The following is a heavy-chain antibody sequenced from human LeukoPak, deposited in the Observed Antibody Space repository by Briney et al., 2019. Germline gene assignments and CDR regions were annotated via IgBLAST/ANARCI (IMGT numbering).Heavy chain of an antibody. D-gene: IGHD2/OR15-2a*01. CDR2: ISYSGRTI. J-gene: IGHJ4*02. Sequence: GGSLRLSCAASGFIFSTYEMNWVRQAPGKGLEWLSYISYSGRTIYYADSVKGRFTISRDNAKNSLYLQMNSLRAEDTAVYYCARANSLGYWGQGTLVTVSS. V-gene: IGHV3-48*03. CDR3: ARANSLGY. CDR1: GFIFSTYE.